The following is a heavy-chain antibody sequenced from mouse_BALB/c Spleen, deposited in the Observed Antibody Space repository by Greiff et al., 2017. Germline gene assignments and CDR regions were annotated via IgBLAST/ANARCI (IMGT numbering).Heavy chain of an antibody. CDR3: ARRGLRGPLFDY. CDR1: GYSITSDYA. J-gene: IGHJ2*01. D-gene: IGHD3-1*01. V-gene: IGHV3-2*02. Sequence: EVKLMESGPGLVKPSQSLSLTCTVTGYSITSDYAWNWIRQFPGNKLEWMGYISYSGSTSYNPSLKSRISITRDTSKNQFFLQLNSVTTEDTATYYCARRGLRGPLFDYWGQGTTLTVSS. CDR2: ISYSGST.